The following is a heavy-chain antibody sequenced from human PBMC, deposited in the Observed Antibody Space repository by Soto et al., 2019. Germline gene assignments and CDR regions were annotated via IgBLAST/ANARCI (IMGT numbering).Heavy chain of an antibody. V-gene: IGHV1-3*01. D-gene: IGHD5-18*01. J-gene: IGHJ6*02. CDR1: GYTFTSYA. CDR2: INAYNGNT. Sequence: GASVKVSCKASGYTFTSYAMHWVRQAPGQRLEWMGWINAYNGNTKYSQKFQGRVTMTTDTSTSTAYMELRSLRSDDTAVYYCARDPGIQLRGWYYYGMDVWGQGTTVTVSS. CDR3: ARDPGIQLRGWYYYGMDV.